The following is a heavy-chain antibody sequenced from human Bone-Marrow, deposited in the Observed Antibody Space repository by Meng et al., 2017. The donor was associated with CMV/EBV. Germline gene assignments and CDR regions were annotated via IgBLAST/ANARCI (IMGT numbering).Heavy chain of an antibody. CDR1: GHSIGSDYF. CDR2: CDSGDT. V-gene: IGHV4-38-2*01. D-gene: IGHD2-2*01. Sequence: SETLSLTCHVSGHSIGSDYFWGWVRQSPGTGLEWVGICDSGDTFYNPSLKSRVAISVDTSANQFSLTLRSVTAADTAVYYCVRHIIVVPARGYGVDVWGQGTTVTVSS. CDR3: VRHIIVVPARGYGVDV. J-gene: IGHJ6*02.